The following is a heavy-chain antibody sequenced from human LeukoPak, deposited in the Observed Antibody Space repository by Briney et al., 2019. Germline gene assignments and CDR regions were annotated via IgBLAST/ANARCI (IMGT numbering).Heavy chain of an antibody. Sequence: SETLSLTCTVSGGSISSSSYYWGWIRQPPGKGLEWIGTIYYGGSTYYNPSLKSRVTISVDTSKNQFSLKLSSVTAADTAVYYCARGPTTWGSFDYWGQGTLVTVSS. D-gene: IGHD3-16*01. V-gene: IGHV4-39*07. J-gene: IGHJ4*02. CDR3: ARGPTTWGSFDY. CDR1: GGSISSSSYY. CDR2: IYYGGST.